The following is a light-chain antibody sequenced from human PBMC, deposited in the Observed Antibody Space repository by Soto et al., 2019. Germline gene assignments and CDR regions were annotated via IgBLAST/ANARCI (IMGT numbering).Light chain of an antibody. V-gene: IGKV4-1*01. Sequence: IVMTQPPDSPAVSLGERATSGCKSIHIILYSSNGRNYLAWYQQSPGQPPKLLISWASTRESGVPDQFSGSGSGTDFTLTISSLQAEDVAVYYCQQYYTTPSITFGQGTRLEIK. CDR2: WAS. CDR3: QQYYTTPSIT. J-gene: IGKJ5*01. CDR1: HIILYSSNGRNY.